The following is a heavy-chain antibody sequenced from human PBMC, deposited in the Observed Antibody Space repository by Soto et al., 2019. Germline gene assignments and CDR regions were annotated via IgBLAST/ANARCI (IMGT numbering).Heavy chain of an antibody. CDR2: IFYSGST. Sequence: QVQLQESGPGLVKPSQTLSLTCTVSGGSISSGGYYWSWIRQHPGKGLEWIGYIFYSGSTYYNPSLKSRVTISVDTSKNQFSLTLSSVTAADTAVYYCARVGSSMVRGTQFLIWFDPWGQGTLVTVSS. J-gene: IGHJ5*02. D-gene: IGHD3-10*01. V-gene: IGHV4-31*03. CDR1: GGSISSGGYY. CDR3: ARVGSSMVRGTQFLIWFDP.